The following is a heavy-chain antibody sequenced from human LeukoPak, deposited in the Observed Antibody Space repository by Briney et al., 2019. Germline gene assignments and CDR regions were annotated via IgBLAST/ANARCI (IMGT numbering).Heavy chain of an antibody. CDR3: ARLRTDDYFDY. V-gene: IGHV4-59*01. D-gene: IGHD1-1*01. Sequence: PSDTLSLTCSVSGGSISSYYWSWIRQPPGKGLEWIGYIYYSGSTNYNPSLKSRVTISVDTSKNQFSLKLSSVTAADTAVYYCARLRTDDYFDYWGQGTLVTVSS. CDR1: GGSISSYY. CDR2: IYYSGST. J-gene: IGHJ4*02.